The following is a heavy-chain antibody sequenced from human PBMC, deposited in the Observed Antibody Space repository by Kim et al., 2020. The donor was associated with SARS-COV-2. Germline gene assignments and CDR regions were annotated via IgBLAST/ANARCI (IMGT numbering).Heavy chain of an antibody. V-gene: IGHV3-74*03. CDR1: GITFHIYC. CDR3: VSEGGSNSHNPLNI. Sequence: GGSLRLSCAASGITFHIYCINWVRQAPGKGPEWVSCINSAGGGTKYADSVEGRFTISRDNARNPLYLQLNSLRVEDTAVYFCVSEGGSNSHNPLNI. CDR2: INSAGGGT. D-gene: IGHD1-1*01. J-gene: IGHJ3*02.